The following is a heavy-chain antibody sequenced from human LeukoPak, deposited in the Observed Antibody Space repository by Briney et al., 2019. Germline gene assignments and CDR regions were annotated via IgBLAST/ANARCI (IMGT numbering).Heavy chain of an antibody. Sequence: ASVKVSCKASGGTFSSYAISWVRQAPGQGLEWMGRIIPILGIANYAQKFQGRVTITADKSTSTAYMELSSLRSEDTAVYYCARDGTLEWRWLSLEDWFDPWGQGTLVTVSS. CDR2: IIPILGIA. CDR1: GGTFSSYA. CDR3: ARDGTLEWRWLSLEDWFDP. J-gene: IGHJ5*02. D-gene: IGHD3-3*01. V-gene: IGHV1-69*04.